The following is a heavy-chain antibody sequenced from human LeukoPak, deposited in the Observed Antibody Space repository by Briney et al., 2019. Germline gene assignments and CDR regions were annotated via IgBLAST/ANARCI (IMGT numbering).Heavy chain of an antibody. CDR1: GGSISSYY. D-gene: IGHD1-1*01. J-gene: IGHJ3*02. V-gene: IGHV4-59*01. CDR2: IYYRGST. Sequence: SETLSLTCTVSGGSISSYYWSWIRQPPGKGLEWIGYIYYRGSTNYSPSLKSRVTISADTSKNQFSLKLSSVTAADTAVYYCARERSGWKDAFDIWGQGTMVTVSS. CDR3: ARERSGWKDAFDI.